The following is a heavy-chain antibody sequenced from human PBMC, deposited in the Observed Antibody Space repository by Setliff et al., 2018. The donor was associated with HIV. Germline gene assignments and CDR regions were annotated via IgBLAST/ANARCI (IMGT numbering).Heavy chain of an antibody. V-gene: IGHV3-53*04. CDR2: IYRAGST. D-gene: IGHD2-15*01. J-gene: IGHJ3*02. Sequence: GGSLRLSCAASGFTVSSNFMSWVRQAPGKGLEWVSVIYRAGSTYYADSVKGRFTISRHNSKNTLYLQMNSLRADDTAVYYCARDRSGGDAFDIWGQGTMVTVSS. CDR1: GFTVSSNF. CDR3: ARDRSGGDAFDI.